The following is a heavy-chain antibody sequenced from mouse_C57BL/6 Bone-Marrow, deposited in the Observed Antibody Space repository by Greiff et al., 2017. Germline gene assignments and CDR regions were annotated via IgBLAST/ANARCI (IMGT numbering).Heavy chain of an antibody. Sequence: EVQLQQSGAELVRPGASVKLSCTASGFNIKDDYMHWVKQRPEQGLEWIGWIDPENGDSAYASKFQGKATITADTSSNTSYLPPSSLTSEDTAVYYCTTPFYYYGSRRFDDWGQGTTLTVSS. CDR2: IDPENGDS. CDR3: TTPFYYYGSRRFDD. CDR1: GFNIKDDY. J-gene: IGHJ2*01. V-gene: IGHV14-4*01. D-gene: IGHD1-1*01.